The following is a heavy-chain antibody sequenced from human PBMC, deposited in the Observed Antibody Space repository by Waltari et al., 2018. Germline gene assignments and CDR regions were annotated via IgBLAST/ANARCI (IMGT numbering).Heavy chain of an antibody. CDR2: SNWNGEST. V-gene: IGHV3-20*04. CDR3: VRGYRHDALDL. CDR1: GFKFDEFG. J-gene: IGHJ3*01. Sequence: EVQLLESGGNVVRPGGSLRLSCEGSGFKFDEFGMSWVRQVPGRGLEWVSGSNWNGESTGEADSVKGSFIISRDNARNSMTLQMNNLRAEDTALYYCVRGYRHDALDLWGQGTMVTVSS. D-gene: IGHD3-22*01.